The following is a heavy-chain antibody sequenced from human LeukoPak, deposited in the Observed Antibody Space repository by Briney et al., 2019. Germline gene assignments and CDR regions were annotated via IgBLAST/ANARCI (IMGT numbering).Heavy chain of an antibody. J-gene: IGHJ3*02. CDR2: IYHSGST. V-gene: IGHV4-38-2*02. D-gene: IGHD3-3*02. CDR1: GYSISSGYY. CDR3: ARSSTKNAFDI. Sequence: SETLSLTCTVSGYSISSGYYWGWIRQPPGKGLEWIGNIYHSGSTYYNPSLKSRVTISVDTSKNQFSLKVSSVTAADTAVYYCARSSTKNAFDIRGQGTMVTVSS.